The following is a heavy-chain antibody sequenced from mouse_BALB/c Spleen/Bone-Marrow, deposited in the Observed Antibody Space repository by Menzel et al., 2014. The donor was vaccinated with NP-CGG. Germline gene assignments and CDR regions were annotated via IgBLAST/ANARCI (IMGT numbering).Heavy chain of an antibody. J-gene: IGHJ2*01. CDR3: ARDNLDY. Sequence: EVQLVESGPGLVKPSQSLSLTCSVTGYSITSGYYWNWIRQFPGNKLEWMGYISYDGSNNYNPSLKNRFSITRDTSKNQFFLKLNSVTTEDTATYYCARDNLDYWGQGTTLTVSS. CDR1: GYSITSGYY. CDR2: ISYDGSN. V-gene: IGHV3-6*02.